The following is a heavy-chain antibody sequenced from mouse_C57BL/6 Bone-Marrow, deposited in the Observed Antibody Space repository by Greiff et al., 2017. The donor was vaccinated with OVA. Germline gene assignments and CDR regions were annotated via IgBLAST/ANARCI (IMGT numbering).Heavy chain of an antibody. Sequence: VQLQQPGAELVKPGASVKMSCKASGYTFTSYWITWVKQRPGQGLEWIGDIYPGSGSTNYNEKFKSKATLTVDTSSSTAYMQLSSLTSEDSAVYYCARCGYYVAWFGCWGQGTLVTVAA. V-gene: IGHV1-55*01. CDR3: ARCGYYVAWFGC. CDR1: GYTFTSYW. D-gene: IGHD2-3*01. CDR2: IYPGSGST. J-gene: IGHJ3*01.